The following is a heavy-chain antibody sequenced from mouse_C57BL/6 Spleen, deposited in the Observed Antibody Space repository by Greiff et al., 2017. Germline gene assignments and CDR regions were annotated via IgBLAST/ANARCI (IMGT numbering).Heavy chain of an antibody. CDR3: ARDYGSSYSYYFDY. CDR1: GYTFTSYW. V-gene: IGHV1-64*01. Sequence: QVQLQQPGAELVKPGASVKLSCKASGYTFTSYWLNWVKQRPGQGLEWIGMIHPNSGSTNYNEKFKSKATLTVDKSSSTSYMQLSSLTSEDSAVYYCARDYGSSYSYYFDYWGQGTTLTVSS. CDR2: IHPNSGST. D-gene: IGHD1-1*01. J-gene: IGHJ2*01.